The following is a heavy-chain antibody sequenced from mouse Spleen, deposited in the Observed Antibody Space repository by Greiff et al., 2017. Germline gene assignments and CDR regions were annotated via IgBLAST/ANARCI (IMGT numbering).Heavy chain of an antibody. D-gene: IGHD2-3*01. CDR3: ASDGSLDY. Sequence: EVKLVESGGGLVKPGGSLKLSCAASGFTFSSYGMSWVRQTPEKRLEWVATISGGGSYTYYPDSVKGRFTISRDNAKNNLYLQMSSLRSEDTALYYCASDGSLDYWGQGTTLTVSS. J-gene: IGHJ2*01. CDR1: GFTFSSYG. V-gene: IGHV5-9-2*01. CDR2: ISGGGSYT.